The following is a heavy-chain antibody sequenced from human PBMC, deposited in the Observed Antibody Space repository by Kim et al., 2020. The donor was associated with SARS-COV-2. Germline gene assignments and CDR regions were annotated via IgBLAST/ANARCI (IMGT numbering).Heavy chain of an antibody. J-gene: IGHJ4*01. CDR3: RVYLPFPHPDYF. Sequence: GGSLRLSCAASGFTVRSYAMSWVRHAPGRGLEWVSVICDGDKTKYDADAVGGLIIIRSSNSNTTHFLQMSLLRDETAPFYYWRVYLPFPHPDYF. D-gene: IGHD6-13*01. CDR2: ICDGDKTK. V-gene: IGHV3-23*01. CDR1: GFTVRSYA.